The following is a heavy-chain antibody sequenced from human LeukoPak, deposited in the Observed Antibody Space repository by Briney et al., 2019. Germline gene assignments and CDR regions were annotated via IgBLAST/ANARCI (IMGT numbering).Heavy chain of an antibody. V-gene: IGHV1-2*02. Sequence: ASVKVSCKASGYTFTGYYMHWVRQAPGQGLEWMGWNNPNSGGTSYAQKFQGRVTMTRDTSISTAYMELSRLRSDDTAVYYRARVESIQGEYYFDYWGQGTLLTVSS. CDR2: NNPNSGGT. J-gene: IGHJ4*02. CDR3: ARVESIQGEYYFDY. CDR1: GYTFTGYY. D-gene: IGHD3-16*01.